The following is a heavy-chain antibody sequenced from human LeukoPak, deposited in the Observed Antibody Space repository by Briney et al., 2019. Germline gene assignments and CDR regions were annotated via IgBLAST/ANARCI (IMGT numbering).Heavy chain of an antibody. Sequence: ASVKVSCKASGYTFTGYYMHWVRQAPGQGLEWMGRINPNSGGTNYAQKVQGRVTMTRDTSISTAYMELGRLRSDDTAVYYCARDRTHALSSLDWGQGTLVTVSS. D-gene: IGHD3-16*01. V-gene: IGHV1-2*06. CDR2: INPNSGGT. CDR1: GYTFTGYY. J-gene: IGHJ4*02. CDR3: ARDRTHALSSLD.